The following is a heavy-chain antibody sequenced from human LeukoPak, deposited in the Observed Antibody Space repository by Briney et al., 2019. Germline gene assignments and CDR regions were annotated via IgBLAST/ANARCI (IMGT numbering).Heavy chain of an antibody. V-gene: IGHV4-59*01. J-gene: IGHJ3*02. D-gene: IGHD5-24*01. CDR1: GGSISSYY. CDR3: ARGRRDGSTLGDDAFDI. CDR2: IYYSGST. Sequence: SETLSLTCTVSGGSISSYYWSWIRQPPGKGLEWIGYIYYSGSTNYNPPLKSRVTISVDTSKNPFSLKLSSVTAADTAVYYCARGRRDGSTLGDDAFDIWGQGTMVTVSA.